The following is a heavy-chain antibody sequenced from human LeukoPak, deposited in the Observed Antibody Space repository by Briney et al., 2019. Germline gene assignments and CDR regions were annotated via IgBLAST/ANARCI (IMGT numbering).Heavy chain of an antibody. CDR1: GFTFSSYS. V-gene: IGHV3-48*01. Sequence: PGGSLRLPCAASGFTFSSYSMNWVRQAPGKGLEWVSYISSSSSTIYYADSVKGRFTISRDNAKNSLYLQMDSLTADDTAVYFCACLRGPSDYWGQGTLVTVSS. D-gene: IGHD4-17*01. CDR2: ISSSSSTI. J-gene: IGHJ4*02. CDR3: ACLRGPSDY.